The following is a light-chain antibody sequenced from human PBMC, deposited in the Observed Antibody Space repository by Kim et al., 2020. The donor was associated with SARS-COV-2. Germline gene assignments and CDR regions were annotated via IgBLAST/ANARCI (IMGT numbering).Light chain of an antibody. V-gene: IGKV1-5*01. CDR1: QSIARW. Sequence: ASVGDRVTITSRASQSIARWVAWYQQKPGEAPKVLIYDASSLESGAPSRFSGGGSGTEFTLTISSLQPDDFASYYCQQYNSYPLTFGGGTKVEIK. J-gene: IGKJ4*01. CDR3: QQYNSYPLT. CDR2: DAS.